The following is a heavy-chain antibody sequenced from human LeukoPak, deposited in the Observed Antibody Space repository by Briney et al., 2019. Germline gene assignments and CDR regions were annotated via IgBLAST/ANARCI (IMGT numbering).Heavy chain of an antibody. D-gene: IGHD2-15*01. J-gene: IGHJ5*02. CDR1: GGSISSGSYC. Sequence: SQTLSLTCTVSGGSISSGSYCWSWIRQPPGKALEWIGYISSSGSTNYKSSLKSRVTISGDTSKNQFSLKLRSVTAADTAVYYCARGHCSSSSCAAGWFDPWGQGTLVTVSS. CDR2: ISSSGST. CDR3: ARGHCSSSSCAAGWFDP. V-gene: IGHV4-61*01.